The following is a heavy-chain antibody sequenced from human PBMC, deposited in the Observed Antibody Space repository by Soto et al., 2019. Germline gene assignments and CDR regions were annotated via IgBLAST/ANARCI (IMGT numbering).Heavy chain of an antibody. D-gene: IGHD4-17*01. CDR3: ARGKNLRTTTNYYYYGMDV. J-gene: IGHJ6*02. Sequence: PSETLSLTCAVYGGSFSGYYWSWIRQPPGKGLEWIGEINHSGSTNYNPSLKSRVTRSVDTSKNQFSLKLSSVTAADTAVYYCARGKNLRTTTNYYYYGMDVWGQGTTVT. V-gene: IGHV4-34*01. CDR1: GGSFSGYY. CDR2: INHSGST.